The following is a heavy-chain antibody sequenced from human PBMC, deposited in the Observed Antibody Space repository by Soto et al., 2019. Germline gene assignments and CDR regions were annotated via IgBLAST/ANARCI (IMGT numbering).Heavy chain of an antibody. D-gene: IGHD5-18*01. CDR1: GYTFTSYD. Sequence: VSCKASGYTFTSYDINWVRQATGQGLEWMGWMNPNSGNTVYAQKFQGRVTMTRNTSISTAYMELSSLRSEDTAVYYCARERSYGLAYWGQGTLVTVSS. CDR3: ARERSYGLAY. J-gene: IGHJ4*02. V-gene: IGHV1-8*01. CDR2: MNPNSGNT.